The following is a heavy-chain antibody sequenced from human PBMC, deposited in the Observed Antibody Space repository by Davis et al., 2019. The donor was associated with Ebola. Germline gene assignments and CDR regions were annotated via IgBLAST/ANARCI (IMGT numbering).Heavy chain of an antibody. CDR1: SYTFTSYG. J-gene: IGHJ5*01. D-gene: IGHD1-26*01. CDR3: AREAGATTRIYDS. V-gene: IGHV1-18*01. CDR2: ISAYNGNT. Sequence: ASVKVSCKASSYTFTSYGISWVRQAPGQGLEWMGWISAYNGNTNYAQKLQGRVTMTTDTSRSKAYMELRILRSDDTAVYYCAREAGATTRIYDSWGQGTLVTVSS.